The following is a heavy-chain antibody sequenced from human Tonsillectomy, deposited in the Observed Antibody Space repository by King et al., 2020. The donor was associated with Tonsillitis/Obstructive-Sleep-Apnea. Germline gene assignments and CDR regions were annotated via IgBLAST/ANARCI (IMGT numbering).Heavy chain of an antibody. D-gene: IGHD2-2*01. CDR1: GGSISSGGYY. Sequence: VQLQESGPGLVKPSQTLSLTCTVSGGSISSGGYYWSWIRQHPGKGLEWIGYIYYSGSTYYNPSLKSRVTISVDTSKNQFSLKLSSVTAADTAVYYCARDPYLLGYCSSTSCSKGAFDIWGQGTMVTVSS. V-gene: IGHV4-31*03. CDR2: IYYSGST. J-gene: IGHJ3*02. CDR3: ARDPYLLGYCSSTSCSKGAFDI.